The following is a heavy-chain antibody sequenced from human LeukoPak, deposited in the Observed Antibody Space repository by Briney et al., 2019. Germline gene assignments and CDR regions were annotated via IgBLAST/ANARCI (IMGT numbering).Heavy chain of an antibody. CDR3: ARVAYYYDSSDGAFDI. V-gene: IGHV4-4*02. CDR2: IYHSGST. Sequence: SGTLSLTCAVSGGSISSSNWWSWVRQPPGKGLEWIGEIYHSGSTNYNPSLKSRVTILVDKSKNQFSLKLSSVTAADAAVYYCARVAYYYDSSDGAFDIWGQGTVVTVSS. D-gene: IGHD3-22*01. J-gene: IGHJ3*02. CDR1: GGSISSSNW.